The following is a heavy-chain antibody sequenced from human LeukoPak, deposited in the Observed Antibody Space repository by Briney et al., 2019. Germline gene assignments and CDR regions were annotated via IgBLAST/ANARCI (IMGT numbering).Heavy chain of an antibody. Sequence: PSETLSLTCAVYGGSFSGYYWSWIRRPPGKGLEWIGEINHSGSTNYNPSLKSRVTISVDTSKNQFSLKLSSVTAADTAVYYCARGPGYCSSTSCYKGWFDPWGQGTLVTVSS. CDR1: GGSFSGYY. J-gene: IGHJ5*02. CDR2: INHSGST. CDR3: ARGPGYCSSTSCYKGWFDP. V-gene: IGHV4-34*01. D-gene: IGHD2-2*02.